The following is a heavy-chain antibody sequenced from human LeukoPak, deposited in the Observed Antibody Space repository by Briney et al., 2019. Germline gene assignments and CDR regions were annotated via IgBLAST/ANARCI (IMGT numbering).Heavy chain of an antibody. D-gene: IGHD3-22*01. Sequence: SETLSLTCTVPGGSISSYYWSWIRQPPGKGLEWIGYIYYSGSTNYNPSLKSRVTISVDTSKNQFSLKLSSVTAADTAVYYCAREGGTYYCDSSGYSRGAFDIWGQGTMVTVSS. CDR3: AREGGTYYCDSSGYSRGAFDI. J-gene: IGHJ3*02. CDR1: GGSISSYY. V-gene: IGHV4-59*01. CDR2: IYYSGST.